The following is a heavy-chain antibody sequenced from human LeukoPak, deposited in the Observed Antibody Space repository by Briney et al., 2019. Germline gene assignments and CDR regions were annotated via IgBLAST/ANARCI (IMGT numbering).Heavy chain of an antibody. J-gene: IGHJ4*02. CDR3: ASTYWSSTSCYLGAFDY. CDR1: GGTFSSYA. V-gene: IGHV1-69*05. D-gene: IGHD2-2*01. CDR2: IIPIFGTA. Sequence: GSSVKVSCKASGGTFSSYAISWVRQAPGQGLEWMGGIIPIFGTANYAQKFQGRVTITTDESTSTAYMELSSLRSEDTAVYYCASTYWSSTSCYLGAFDYWGQGTLVTVSS.